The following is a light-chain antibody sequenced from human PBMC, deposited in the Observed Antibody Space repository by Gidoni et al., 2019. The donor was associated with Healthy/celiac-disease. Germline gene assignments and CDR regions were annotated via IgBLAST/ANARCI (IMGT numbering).Light chain of an antibody. CDR1: SSNIGSNY. CDR3: AAWDDSLSGQV. CDR2: RNN. Sequence: QSVLPQPPSASGTPGQRVTIACSGSSSNIGSNYVSGSQQLPGTAPKLLIYRNNQRPSGVPDRFSGSKSGTSASLAISGLRSEDEADYYCAAWDDSLSGQVFGGGTKLTVL. J-gene: IGLJ2*01. V-gene: IGLV1-47*01.